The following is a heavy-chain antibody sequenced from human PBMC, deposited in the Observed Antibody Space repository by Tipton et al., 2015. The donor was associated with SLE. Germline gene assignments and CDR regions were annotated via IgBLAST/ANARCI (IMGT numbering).Heavy chain of an antibody. CDR2: ISASGGRT. D-gene: IGHD3-22*01. CDR3: AREYSSSQSL. Sequence: SLRLSCAASGFSFSSDAMNWVRQAPGKGLEWVSSISASGGRTYYADSVKGRFTISRDNSKSTVYLQMNSLRPEDTAIYYCAREYSSSQSLWGQGTLVTVSS. V-gene: IGHV3-23*01. CDR1: GFSFSSDA. J-gene: IGHJ4*02.